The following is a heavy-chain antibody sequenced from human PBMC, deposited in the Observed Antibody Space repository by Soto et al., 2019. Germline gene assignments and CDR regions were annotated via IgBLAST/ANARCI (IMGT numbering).Heavy chain of an antibody. Sequence: VAVISYDGSNKYYADSVKGRFTISRDNSKNTLYLQMNSLRAEDTAVYYCAAPITGDGYGMDVWGQGTTVTVSS. V-gene: IGHV3-30*03. CDR2: ISYDGSNK. D-gene: IGHD1-20*01. CDR3: AAPITGDGYGMDV. J-gene: IGHJ6*02.